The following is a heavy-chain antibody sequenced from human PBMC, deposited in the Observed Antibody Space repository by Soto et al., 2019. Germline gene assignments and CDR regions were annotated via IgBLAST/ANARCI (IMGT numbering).Heavy chain of an antibody. J-gene: IGHJ4*02. Sequence: QVQLVESGGGVVQPGRSLRLSCAASGFTFSSYGMHWVRQAPGKGLEWVAVISYDGSNKYYADSVKGRFTISRDNSKNTLYLQMNSLRAEDTAVYYCAKSITMVRVVIKDPFDYWGQGTLVTVSS. V-gene: IGHV3-30*18. CDR1: GFTFSSYG. CDR2: ISYDGSNK. CDR3: AKSITMVRVVIKDPFDY. D-gene: IGHD3-10*01.